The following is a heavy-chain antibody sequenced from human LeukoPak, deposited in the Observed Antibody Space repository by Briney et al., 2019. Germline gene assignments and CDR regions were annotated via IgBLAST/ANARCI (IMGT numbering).Heavy chain of an antibody. V-gene: IGHV4-39*01. CDR2: LYYSGST. D-gene: IGHD3-10*01. CDR1: GDSVSRSNYF. CDR3: ARRGGGSITHFDY. Sequence: PSETLSLTCTVSGDSVSRSNYFWGWIRQPPGKGLEWIGSLYYSGSTYYNPSLESRVTISVDTSKNQFSLKLNSVTAADTAVYYCARRGGGSITHFDYWSQGTLVTVSS. J-gene: IGHJ4*02.